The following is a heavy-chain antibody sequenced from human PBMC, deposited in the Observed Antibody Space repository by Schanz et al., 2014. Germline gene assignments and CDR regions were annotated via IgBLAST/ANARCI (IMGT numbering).Heavy chain of an antibody. CDR2: ILGLASTT. J-gene: IGHJ5*02. D-gene: IGHD1-1*01. V-gene: IGHV3-23*04. CDR3: TRDVRLDRRGNWFDP. Sequence: EVQLVESGGGLVQPGGSLRLSCAASGFTFSTSAMSWVRQVPGKGLEWVSAILGLASTTYYADSVKGRFTISRDNSKNVLYLQMNSLRAEDTAVYYCTRDVRLDRRGNWFDPWGQGTLVTVSS. CDR1: GFTFSTSA.